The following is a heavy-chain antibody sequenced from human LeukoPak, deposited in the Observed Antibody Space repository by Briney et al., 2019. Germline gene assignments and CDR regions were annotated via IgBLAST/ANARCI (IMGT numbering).Heavy chain of an antibody. CDR1: GYTFTGYY. D-gene: IGHD1-26*01. V-gene: IGHV1-2*02. J-gene: IGHJ4*02. Sequence: ASVKVSCKASGYTFTGYYMHWVRQAPGQGLEWMGWINPNSGGTNYAQKFQGRVTMTRDTSITTAYMELSRLRSDDTAVYYCAIYRIVGATDRAYFDYWGQGTLVTVSS. CDR2: INPNSGGT. CDR3: AIYRIVGATDRAYFDY.